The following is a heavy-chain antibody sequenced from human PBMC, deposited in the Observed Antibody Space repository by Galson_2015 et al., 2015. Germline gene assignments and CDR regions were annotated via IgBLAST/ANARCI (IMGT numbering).Heavy chain of an antibody. D-gene: IGHD3-22*01. CDR2: TYYRSKWYT. V-gene: IGHV6-1*01. CDR3: RRDSGVYYDASV. CDR1: GDSVSSNSAA. J-gene: IGHJ4*02. Sequence: CAISGDSVSSNSAAWNWIRQSPSRGLEWLGRTYYRSKWYTDYAVSVKGRVTINPDTSENQFSLQLDSVTPDDTAVYYCRRDSGVYYDASVWGQGTLVTVTS.